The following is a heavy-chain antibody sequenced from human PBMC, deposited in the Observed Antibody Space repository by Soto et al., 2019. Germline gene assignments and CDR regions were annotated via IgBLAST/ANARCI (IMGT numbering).Heavy chain of an antibody. Sequence: IYSKRSGGRESGYTISGVGQVKEKGLEWMGRIIPILGIANYAQKFQGGVTMTANTSTSTAYMELSSLRSEDTAVYYCARGSPRRYCSGGSCLIYWGQGTLVTVSS. CDR1: GGRESGYT. CDR2: IIPILGIA. D-gene: IGHD2-15*01. V-gene: IGHV1-69*02. J-gene: IGHJ4*02. CDR3: ARGSPRRYCSGGSCLIY.